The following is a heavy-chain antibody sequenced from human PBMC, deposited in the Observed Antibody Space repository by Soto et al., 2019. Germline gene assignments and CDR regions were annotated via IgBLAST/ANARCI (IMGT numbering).Heavy chain of an antibody. V-gene: IGHV4-59*01. Sequence: PSETLSLTCTVSGGSISSYYWSWIRQPPGKGLEWIGYIYYSGSTNYNPSLKSRVTISVDTSKNQFSLKLSSVTAADTAVYYCARTYGSGSGLVRREVRGVGWFDPWGQRTLVTVSS. CDR3: ARTYGSGSGLVRREVRGVGWFDP. CDR2: IYYSGST. CDR1: GGSISSYY. D-gene: IGHD3-10*01. J-gene: IGHJ5*02.